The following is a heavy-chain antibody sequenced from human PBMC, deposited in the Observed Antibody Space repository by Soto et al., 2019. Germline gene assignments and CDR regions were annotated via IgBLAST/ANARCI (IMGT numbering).Heavy chain of an antibody. J-gene: IGHJ6*02. CDR2: IYYSGST. Sequence: PSETLSLTCTVSGGSISSYYWSWIRQPPGKGLEWIGYIYYSGSTNYNPSLKSRVTISVDTSKNQFSLKLSSVTAEDTAVYYCARDRQAVVAATPYYYYYGMDVWGQGTTVTVSS. CDR3: ARDRQAVVAATPYYYYYGMDV. V-gene: IGHV4-59*01. CDR1: GGSISSYY. D-gene: IGHD2-15*01.